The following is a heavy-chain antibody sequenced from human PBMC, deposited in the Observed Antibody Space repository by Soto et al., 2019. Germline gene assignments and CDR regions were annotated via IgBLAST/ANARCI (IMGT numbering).Heavy chain of an antibody. CDR2: ISSSSSYI. J-gene: IGHJ3*02. V-gene: IGHV3-21*01. CDR3: ASRGVVVAATRGFDI. CDR1: GFTFTSYSYS. D-gene: IGHD2-15*01. Sequence: PGGSLRLSCAASGFTFTSYSYSMNWVRQAPGKGLEWVSSISSSSSYIYYADSVRGRFTISRDNAKNSLYLQMNSLRAEDTAVYYCASRGVVVAATRGFDIWGQGTMVTVSS.